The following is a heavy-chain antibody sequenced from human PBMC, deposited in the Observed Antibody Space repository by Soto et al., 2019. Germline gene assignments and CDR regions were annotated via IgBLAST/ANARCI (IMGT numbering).Heavy chain of an antibody. J-gene: IGHJ4*02. CDR1: GGSISSSNW. V-gene: IGHV4-4*02. CDR3: ARGEFCSANACSPVYY. D-gene: IGHD2-15*01. Sequence: QVQLQESGPGLVKPSGTLSLTCAVSGGSISSSNWWSWVRQPPGKGLEWIGEIYHGGCTNYNPSPRGQVTSPLEKPINQSSLNRMSLTASDSAVYYCARGEFCSANACSPVYYWGQGTLVTVS. CDR2: IYHGGCT.